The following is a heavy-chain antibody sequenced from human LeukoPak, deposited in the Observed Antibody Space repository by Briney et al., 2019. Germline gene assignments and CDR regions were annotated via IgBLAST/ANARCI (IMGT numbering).Heavy chain of an antibody. CDR2: INHSGST. V-gene: IGHV4-34*01. Sequence: SETLSLTCAVYGGSFSGYYWSWIRQPPGKGLEWIGEINHSGSTNYNPSLKSRVTISVDTSKNQFSLKLSSVTAADTAVYYCARGRTVPLRPNYYMDVWGKGTTVTVSS. D-gene: IGHD4-17*01. CDR3: ARGRTVPLRPNYYMDV. J-gene: IGHJ6*03. CDR1: GGSFSGYY.